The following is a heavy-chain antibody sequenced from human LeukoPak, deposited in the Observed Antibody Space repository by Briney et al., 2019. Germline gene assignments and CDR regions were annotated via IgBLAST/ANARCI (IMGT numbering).Heavy chain of an antibody. J-gene: IGHJ6*02. Sequence: MTSETLSLTCAVYGGSFSGYYWSWIRQPPGKGLEWIGEINHSGSTNYNPSFESRVTISVDTSKNQFSLKLSSVTAADTAVYYCARSYDFWDYYYGMDVWGQGTTVTVSS. V-gene: IGHV4-34*01. CDR1: GGSFSGYY. D-gene: IGHD3-3*01. CDR3: ARSYDFWDYYYGMDV. CDR2: INHSGST.